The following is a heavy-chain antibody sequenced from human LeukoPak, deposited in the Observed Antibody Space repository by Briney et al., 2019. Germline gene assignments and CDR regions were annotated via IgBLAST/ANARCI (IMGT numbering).Heavy chain of an antibody. Sequence: GGSLRLSCAASGFTFSSYGMHWVRQAPGKGLEWVAFIRYDGSNKYYADSVKGRFTISRDNSKNTLYLQMNSLRAEDTAVYYCANMNFVVVPAATPNYWGQGTLVTVSS. J-gene: IGHJ4*02. CDR3: ANMNFVVVPAATPNY. V-gene: IGHV3-30*02. CDR2: IRYDGSNK. CDR1: GFTFSSYG. D-gene: IGHD2-2*01.